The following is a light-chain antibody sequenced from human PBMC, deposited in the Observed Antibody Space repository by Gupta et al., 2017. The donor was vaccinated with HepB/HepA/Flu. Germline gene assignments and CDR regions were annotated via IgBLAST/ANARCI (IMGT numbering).Light chain of an antibody. J-gene: IGLJ2*01. CDR2: NDG. CDR3: QAWDNIGNLVT. CDR1: NIGTYS. Sequence: SYVLTQPPSVSVAPGTTARIPCGGNNIGTYSVHWYQQKAGQAPLLVSYNDGVRPSGTQERFSGSNSGNTATLTISRVEAGDESGYYCQAWDNIGNLVTFGGGTKLTVL. V-gene: IGLV3-21*04.